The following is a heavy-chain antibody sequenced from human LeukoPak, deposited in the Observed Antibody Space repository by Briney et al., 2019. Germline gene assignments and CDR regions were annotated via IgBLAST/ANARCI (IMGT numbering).Heavy chain of an antibody. CDR3: AKEGNYYDSSGYYPEYFQH. V-gene: IGHV3-30*02. CDR2: IWYDGSNK. J-gene: IGHJ1*01. Sequence: PGGSLRLSCAASGFTFSSYGMHWVRQALGKGLEWVAVIWYDGSNKYYADSVKGRFTISRDNSKNTLYLQMNSLRAEDTAVYYCAKEGNYYDSSGYYPEYFQHWGQGTLVTVSS. D-gene: IGHD3-22*01. CDR1: GFTFSSYG.